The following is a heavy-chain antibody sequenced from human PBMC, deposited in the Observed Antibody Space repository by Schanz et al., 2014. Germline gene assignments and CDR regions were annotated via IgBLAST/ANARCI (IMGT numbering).Heavy chain of an antibody. CDR3: ARGGADSAMAHEY. D-gene: IGHD5-18*01. CDR2: LNFDETYT. CDR1: GFKFSRYW. V-gene: IGHV3-74*01. Sequence: EVQLVESGGELIQPGGSLRLSCEASGFKFSRYWMHWVRQAPGKGLEWVSRLNFDETYTSYADSVKGRFTISRDNAKNTVYLQMTSLRVEDTAVYYCARGGADSAMAHEYWGRGTLVTVSS. J-gene: IGHJ4*02.